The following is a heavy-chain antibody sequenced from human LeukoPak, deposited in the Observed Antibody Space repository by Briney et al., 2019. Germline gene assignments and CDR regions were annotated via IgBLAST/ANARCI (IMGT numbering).Heavy chain of an antibody. V-gene: IGHV3-30-3*01. CDR2: ISYDGSNK. CDR1: GFTFSTYT. CDR3: ARTTTPHYYGSGSYALGY. Sequence: GGSLRLSCAASGFTFSTYTMHWVRQGPGKGLEWVAVISYDGSNKYYADSVKGRFTISRDNSKNTLYLQMSSLSAEDTAVYYCARTTTPHYYGSGSYALGYWGQGTLVTVPS. D-gene: IGHD3-10*01. J-gene: IGHJ4*02.